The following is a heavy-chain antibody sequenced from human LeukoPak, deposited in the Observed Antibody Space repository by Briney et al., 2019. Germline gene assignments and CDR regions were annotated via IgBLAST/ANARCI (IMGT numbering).Heavy chain of an antibody. D-gene: IGHD3/OR15-3a*01. CDR3: ARRRDFIDY. J-gene: IGHJ4*02. Sequence: GGSLRLSCAASGFTLSDYYMRWIGQAPGKGLEWVSYPSSSGSTIYCAQSVKGRFAISRDKAKNSLYLQKNSLRAEDTAVYYCARRRDFIDYWGQGTLVTVSS. CDR1: GFTLSDYY. CDR2: PSSSGSTI. V-gene: IGHV3-11*01.